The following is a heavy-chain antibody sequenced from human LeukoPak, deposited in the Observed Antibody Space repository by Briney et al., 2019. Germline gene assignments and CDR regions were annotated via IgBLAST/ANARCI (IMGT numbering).Heavy chain of an antibody. CDR1: GYTFTTFG. CDR3: ARAARYCSGGSCLSPRVFDI. D-gene: IGHD2-15*01. Sequence: GASVEVSCKASGYTFTTFGINWVRQAPGQGLEWMGWINTKTGKPTYAQGFTGRFVFSLDTSVSTAYLQISSLKAEDTAIYYCARAARYCSGGSCLSPRVFDIWGQGTMVTVSS. V-gene: IGHV7-4-1*02. CDR2: INTKTGKP. J-gene: IGHJ3*02.